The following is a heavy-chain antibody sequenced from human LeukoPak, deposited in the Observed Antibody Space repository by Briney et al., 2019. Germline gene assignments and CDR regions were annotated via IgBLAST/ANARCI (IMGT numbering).Heavy chain of an antibody. CDR2: IYYSGST. D-gene: IGHD3-9*01. V-gene: IGHV4-59*01. CDR3: ARTYYDILTGYNPYFDY. CDR1: GGSITSFY. J-gene: IGHJ4*02. Sequence: SETLSLTCTVSGGSITSFYWSWIRQPPGKGLEWIGYIYYSGSTTYNPSLKSRVTMSVDTSEKKFSLKLSSVTAADTAVYYCARTYYDILTGYNPYFDYWGQGILVTVSS.